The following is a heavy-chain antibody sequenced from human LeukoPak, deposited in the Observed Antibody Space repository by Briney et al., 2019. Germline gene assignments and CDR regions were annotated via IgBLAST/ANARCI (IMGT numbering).Heavy chain of an antibody. CDR2: ISTTGTTV. V-gene: IGHV3-48*03. CDR1: GFTFSTYD. D-gene: IGHD1-26*01. Sequence: PGGSLRLSCAASGFTFSTYDMNWVRQAPGKGLEWVSHISTTGTTVYYADAVKGRFTISRDNSKNTLYLQMNSLRAEDTAVYYCARDLASSSYAELDYWGQGTLVTVSS. CDR3: ARDLASSSYAELDY. J-gene: IGHJ4*02.